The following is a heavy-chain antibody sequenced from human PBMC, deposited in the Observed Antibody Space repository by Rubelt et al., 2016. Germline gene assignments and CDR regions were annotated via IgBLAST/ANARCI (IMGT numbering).Heavy chain of an antibody. J-gene: IGHJ3*02. CDR2: IYSGGST. CDR3: ARAVPPTPHLHAVDAFDI. Sequence: GKGLEWVSVIYSGGSTYYADSVKGRFTISRDNSKNTLYLQVNSLRAEDTAVYYCARAVPPTPHLHAVDAFDIWGQGTMVTVSS. D-gene: IGHD4-11*01. V-gene: IGHV3-53*01.